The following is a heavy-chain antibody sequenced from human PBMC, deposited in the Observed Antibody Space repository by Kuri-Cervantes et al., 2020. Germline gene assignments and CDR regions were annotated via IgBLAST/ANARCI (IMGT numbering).Heavy chain of an antibody. D-gene: IGHD3-3*01. V-gene: IGHV1-3*02. CDR2: SNAGNGNT. J-gene: IGHJ4*02. CDR1: GYTFTSYA. CDR3: ARAGKYYDFWSGYYFDY. Sequence: ASVKVSCKASGYTFTSYAMHWVRQAPGQRLEWMGWSNAGNGNTKYSQEFQGRVTITRDTSASTAYMELSSLRSEDTAVYYCARAGKYYDFWSGYYFDYWGQGTLVTVSS.